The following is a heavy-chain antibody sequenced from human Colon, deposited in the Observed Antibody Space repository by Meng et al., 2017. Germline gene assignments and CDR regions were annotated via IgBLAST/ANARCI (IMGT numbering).Heavy chain of an antibody. CDR2: SRDRVNSYTT. CDR3: ARELAVIGTNGYGMDV. CDR1: GFTFSDHY. J-gene: IGHJ6*02. D-gene: IGHD6-19*01. Sequence: GESLKISCAASGFTFSDHYMDWVRQAPGKGLEWVGRSRDRVNSYTTEYVASVKGRFTSSRDESKNSLFLQMNSLKPEDTAVYYCARELAVIGTNGYGMDVWGQGTTVTVSS. V-gene: IGHV3-72*01.